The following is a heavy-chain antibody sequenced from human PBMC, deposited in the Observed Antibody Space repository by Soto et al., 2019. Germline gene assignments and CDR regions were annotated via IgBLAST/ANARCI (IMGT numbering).Heavy chain of an antibody. CDR2: IIPIFGKA. V-gene: IGHV1-69*13. J-gene: IGHJ6*02. CDR1: GGTFSSYA. Sequence: ASVKVSCKASGGTFSSYAISWVRQAPGQGLEWMGGIIPIFGKANYAQKLQGRVTITADESTSTAYMELSSLRSEDTAVYYCASNTGPKGGIVVVPYYYGMDVWGQGTTFTVPS. D-gene: IGHD2-2*01. CDR3: ASNTGPKGGIVVVPYYYGMDV.